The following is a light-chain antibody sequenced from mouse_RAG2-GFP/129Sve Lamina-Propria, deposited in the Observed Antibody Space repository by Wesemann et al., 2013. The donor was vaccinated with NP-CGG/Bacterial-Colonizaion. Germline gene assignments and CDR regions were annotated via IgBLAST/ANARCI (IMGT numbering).Light chain of an antibody. CDR3: QQYSSYRT. V-gene: IGKV6-15*01. J-gene: IGKJ1*01. CDR1: QNVGTN. Sequence: DIVMTQSQKFMSTSVGDRVSVTCKASQNVGTNVAWYQQKPGQSPKALIYSASYRYSGVPDRFTGSGSGTDFTLTISNMQSEDLADYFCQQYSSYRTFGGGTEAGNQT. CDR2: SAS.